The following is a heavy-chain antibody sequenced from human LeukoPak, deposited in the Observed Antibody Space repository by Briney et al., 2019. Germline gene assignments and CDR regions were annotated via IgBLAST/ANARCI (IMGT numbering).Heavy chain of an antibody. V-gene: IGHV3-30*17. Sequence: GGSPRLSCAGSGFTFSIYAIHWVRQAPGKGLEWVTVISYDGSNDYYADSVTGRFTISRDNSKDTLYLQMNSLRPEDAAVYYCARRPARYDTDWYFDLWGRGTLVTVSS. CDR3: ARRPARYDTDWYFDL. CDR1: GFTFSIYA. J-gene: IGHJ2*01. CDR2: ISYDGSND. D-gene: IGHD1-1*01.